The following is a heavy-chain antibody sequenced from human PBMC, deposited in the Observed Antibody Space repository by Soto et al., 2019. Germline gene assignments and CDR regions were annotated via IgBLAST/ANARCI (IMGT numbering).Heavy chain of an antibody. CDR1: GFPFSTSN. V-gene: IGHV3-21*01. CDR2: ISRSSTYI. CDR3: ARGVLPISSTSWFDP. D-gene: IGHD3-16*01. Sequence: EVQLVESGGGLVNPGGSLRLSCVVSGFPFSTSNMNWVRQAPGKGLEWVSFISRSSTYIYYADSVKGRFTISRDDAENSLFLQMNSLRAEDTAVYYCARGVLPISSTSWFDPWGQGTLVTLSS. J-gene: IGHJ5*02.